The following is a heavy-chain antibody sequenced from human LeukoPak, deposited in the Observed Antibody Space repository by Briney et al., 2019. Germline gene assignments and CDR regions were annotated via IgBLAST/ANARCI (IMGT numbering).Heavy chain of an antibody. CDR3: AKSPSASCANGGCSFDY. CDR1: VFTFSTYA. CDR2: LNDVGGEE. D-gene: IGHD2-8*01. J-gene: IGHJ4*02. Sequence: GGSLRLSCGSSVFTFSTYAMAGVRQAPGKGLEDVSSLNDVGGEEYYADSVKGRFNISQDHRNNILFLKMSSLRAEDTDAYYCAKSPSASCANGGCSFDYWGQGTLVTVSP. V-gene: IGHV3-23*01.